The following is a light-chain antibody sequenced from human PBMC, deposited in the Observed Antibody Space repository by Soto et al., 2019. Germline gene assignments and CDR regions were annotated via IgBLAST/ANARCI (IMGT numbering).Light chain of an antibody. CDR1: QSVSSN. CDR3: QQSNHWPPGYT. Sequence: EIVMTQSPATLSLSPGERATLSCRASQSVSSNLVWYQQKPGQAPRLLIYSASTRATGIPARFSGSGSGTDFTLTISGLQSEDFAVYYCQQSNHWPPGYTFGQGTKLEIK. J-gene: IGKJ2*01. CDR2: SAS. V-gene: IGKV3-15*01.